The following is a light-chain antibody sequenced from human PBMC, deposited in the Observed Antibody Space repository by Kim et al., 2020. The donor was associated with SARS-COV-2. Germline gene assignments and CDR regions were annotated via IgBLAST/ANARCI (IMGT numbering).Light chain of an antibody. J-gene: IGKJ4*01. CDR1: QSVLYSSNNKNY. V-gene: IGKV4-1*01. CDR2: WAS. CDR3: QQYYSPPVT. Sequence: DIVMTRSPDSLAVSLGERATINCKSSQSVLYSSNNKNYLTWYQQKPGQPPKLLIYWASTRESGVPDRFSGSGSGTDFTLTISSLQAEDVAVYYCQQYYSPPVTFGGGTKVDIK.